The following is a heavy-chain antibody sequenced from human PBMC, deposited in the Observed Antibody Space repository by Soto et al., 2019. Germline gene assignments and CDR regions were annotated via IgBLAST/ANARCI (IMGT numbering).Heavy chain of an antibody. CDR1: GGSISSGGYY. J-gene: IGHJ4*02. V-gene: IGHV4-31*03. Sequence: SETLSLTCTVSGGSISSGGYYWSWIRQHPGKGLEWIGYIYYSGSTYYNPSLKSRVTISVDTSKNQFSLKLSSVTAADTAVYYCARSPAALAPWDYWGQGTLVTVSS. CDR3: ARSPAALAPWDY. CDR2: IYYSGST. D-gene: IGHD2-2*01.